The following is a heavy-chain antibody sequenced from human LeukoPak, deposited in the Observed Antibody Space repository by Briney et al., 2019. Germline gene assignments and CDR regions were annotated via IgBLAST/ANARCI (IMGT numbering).Heavy chain of an antibody. Sequence: ASVKVSCKASGYTFTGYYIHWVRQAPGQGLEWMGMINPSGGGTSYAQQFQGRVTMTRDTSTSTVYMELSSLRSEDTAVYYCARATADSSTNLRHWGQGTLVTVSS. CDR3: ARATADSSTNLRH. D-gene: IGHD4-17*01. J-gene: IGHJ4*02. V-gene: IGHV1-46*01. CDR2: INPSGGGT. CDR1: GYTFTGYY.